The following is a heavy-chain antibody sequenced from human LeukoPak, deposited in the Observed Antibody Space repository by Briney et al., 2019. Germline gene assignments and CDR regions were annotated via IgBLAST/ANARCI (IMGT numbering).Heavy chain of an antibody. Sequence: SVKVSCKASGGTFSSYAIRGVRQAPGQGLEWMGRIIPIFGTANYAQKFQGRVTITTDESTSTAYMELSSLRSEDTAVYYCARATHGDSHLYYWGQGTLVTVSS. CDR3: ARATHGDSHLYY. CDR1: GGTFSSYA. J-gene: IGHJ4*02. V-gene: IGHV1-69*05. CDR2: IIPIFGTA. D-gene: IGHD4-17*01.